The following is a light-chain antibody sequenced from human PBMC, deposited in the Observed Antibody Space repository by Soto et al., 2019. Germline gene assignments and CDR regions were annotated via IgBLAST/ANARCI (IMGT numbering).Light chain of an antibody. J-gene: IGKJ5*01. CDR3: QQRSNWIT. Sequence: VDRVIITCRASQAINSALAWYQQKPGKAPDLLIFDASSLESGLPSRFSGRGSGTDFTLTISSLEPEDFAIYYCQQRSNWITFGQGTRLEIK. V-gene: IGKV1-13*02. CDR2: DAS. CDR1: QAINSA.